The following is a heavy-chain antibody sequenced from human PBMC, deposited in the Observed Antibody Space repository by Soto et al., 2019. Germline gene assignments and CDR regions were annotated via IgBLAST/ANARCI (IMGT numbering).Heavy chain of an antibody. CDR1: GFTFSSYA. CDR3: AASWDYDILTGYSSPIDY. Sequence: GGSLRLSCAASGFTFSSYAMSWVRQAPGKGLEWVSAISGSGGSTYYADSVKGRFTISRDNSKNTLYLQMNSLRAEDTAVYYCAASWDYDILTGYSSPIDYWGQGTLVTVSS. D-gene: IGHD3-9*01. J-gene: IGHJ4*02. V-gene: IGHV3-23*01. CDR2: ISGSGGST.